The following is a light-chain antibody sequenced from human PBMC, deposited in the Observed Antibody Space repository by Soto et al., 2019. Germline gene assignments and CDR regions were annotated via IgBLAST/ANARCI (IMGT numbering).Light chain of an antibody. CDR3: QQLNTYPRT. J-gene: IGKJ1*01. CDR2: AAS. Sequence: IQLTQSPSSLSASVGDRVTITCRASQGIGTYLAWYQEKPGKAPNLLIYAASTLQSGVPSRFSGSGSGTDFTLTINSLQPEDFAAYFCQQLNTYPRTFGRGTRVEI. V-gene: IGKV1-9*01. CDR1: QGIGTY.